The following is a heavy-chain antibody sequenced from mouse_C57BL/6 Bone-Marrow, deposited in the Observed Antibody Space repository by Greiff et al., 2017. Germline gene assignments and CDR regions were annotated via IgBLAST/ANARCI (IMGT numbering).Heavy chain of an antibody. J-gene: IGHJ3*01. D-gene: IGHD3-2*02. V-gene: IGHV1-81*01. CDR3: ARDSSGYEGFAY. Sequence: VKLQESGAELARPGASVKLSCKASGYTFTSYGISWVKQRTGQGLEWIGEIYPRSGNTYYNEKFKGKATLTADKSSSTAYMELRSLTSEDSAVYFCARDSSGYEGFAYWGQGTLVTVSA. CDR1: GYTFTSYG. CDR2: IYPRSGNT.